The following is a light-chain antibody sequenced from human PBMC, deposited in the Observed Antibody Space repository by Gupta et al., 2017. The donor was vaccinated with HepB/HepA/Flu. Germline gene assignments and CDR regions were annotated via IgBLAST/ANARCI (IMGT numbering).Light chain of an antibody. J-gene: IGLJ3*02. CDR2: STN. CDR3: VLYMGRGIWV. V-gene: IGLV8-61*01. Sequence: QTVVTQEPSFSVSPGGTVTLTCGLSSGSVSTSYYASWYQQTPGQAPRTLIYSTNTRSSGVPDRFSGSILGNKAALTITGAQADDESDYYCVLYMGRGIWVFGGGTKLTVL. CDR1: SGSVSTSYY.